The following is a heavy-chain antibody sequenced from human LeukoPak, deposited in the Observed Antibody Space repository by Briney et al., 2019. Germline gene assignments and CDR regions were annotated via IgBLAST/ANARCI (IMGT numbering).Heavy chain of an antibody. CDR3: ARGGATTVDPPFDY. V-gene: IGHV4-59*11. J-gene: IGHJ4*02. CDR1: GGSFSNHF. Sequence: SETLSLTCSVSGGSFSNHFWSWVRQPAGKGLEWIGEIYHSGSTNYNPSLKSRVTISVDKSKNQFSLKLSSVTAAGTAVYYCARGGATTVDPPFDYWGQGTLVTVSS. D-gene: IGHD4-23*01. CDR2: IYHSGST.